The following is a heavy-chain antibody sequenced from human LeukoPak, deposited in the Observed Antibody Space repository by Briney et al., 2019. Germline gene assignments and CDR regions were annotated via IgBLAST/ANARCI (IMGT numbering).Heavy chain of an antibody. D-gene: IGHD3-22*01. V-gene: IGHV1-46*01. Sequence: GASVKVSCKASGYTFTSYYMHWVRQAPGQGLEWMGIINPSGGSTSYAQKFQGRVTMTRDTSTSTVYTELSSLRSEDTAVYYCARGTKHDYYDSSGYQSWFDPWGQGTLVTVSS. CDR1: GYTFTSYY. CDR3: ARGTKHDYYDSSGYQSWFDP. CDR2: INPSGGST. J-gene: IGHJ5*02.